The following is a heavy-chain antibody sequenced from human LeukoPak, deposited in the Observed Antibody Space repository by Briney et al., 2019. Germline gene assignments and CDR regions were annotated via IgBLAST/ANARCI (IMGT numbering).Heavy chain of an antibody. CDR3: ARQGSGSYDY. CDR2: IYHSGST. Sequence: MSSETLSLTCSVSGYSISRAYYWGWIRQPPGKGLEWIGSIYHSGSTYYNPSPKSRVTISVDTSKNQFSLKLSSVTAADTAVYYCARQGSGSYDYWGQGTLVTVSS. CDR1: GYSISRAYY. J-gene: IGHJ4*02. V-gene: IGHV4-38-2*02. D-gene: IGHD1-26*01.